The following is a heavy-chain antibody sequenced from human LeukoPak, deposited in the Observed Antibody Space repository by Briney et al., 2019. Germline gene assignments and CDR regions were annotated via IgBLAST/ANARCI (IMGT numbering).Heavy chain of an antibody. Sequence: ASVKVSCKASGGTFISYAISWVRQAPGQGLEWMGIINPSGGSTSYAQKFQGRVTMTRDTSTSTVYMELSSLRSEDTAVYYCARDLLNPPEYWGQGTLVTVSS. CDR3: ARDLLNPPEY. CDR1: GGTFISYA. CDR2: INPSGGST. J-gene: IGHJ4*02. D-gene: IGHD1-14*01. V-gene: IGHV1-46*01.